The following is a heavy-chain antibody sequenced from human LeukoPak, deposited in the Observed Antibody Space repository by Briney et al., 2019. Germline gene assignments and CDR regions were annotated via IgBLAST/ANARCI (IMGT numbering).Heavy chain of an antibody. J-gene: IGHJ4*02. D-gene: IGHD1-14*01. CDR3: ARAFHLYRPNFDY. V-gene: IGHV3-7*01. Sequence: GGSLRLSCAASGFSFSHYYMAWFRQAPGKGLEWVANIQQDGSVKNYVDSVKGRFTISRDNAKNSLYLQMDSLRVEDTAVYYCARAFHLYRPNFDYWGQGTLVTVSS. CDR2: IQQDGSVK. CDR1: GFSFSHYY.